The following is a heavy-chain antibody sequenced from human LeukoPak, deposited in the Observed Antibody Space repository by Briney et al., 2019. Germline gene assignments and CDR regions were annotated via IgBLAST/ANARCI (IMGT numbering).Heavy chain of an antibody. Sequence: SETLSLTCAVSGGPMSSHYWSWIRQPAGKGLEWIGRIYTDGNINYNPSLKSRVTLSIDTSTKQVSLNVNSVTAADTAVYYCATYDQRLAFDTWGLGTLVTVSS. V-gene: IGHV4-4*07. CDR3: ATYDQRLAFDT. J-gene: IGHJ4*02. CDR2: IYTDGNI. CDR1: GGPMSSHY. D-gene: IGHD6-25*01.